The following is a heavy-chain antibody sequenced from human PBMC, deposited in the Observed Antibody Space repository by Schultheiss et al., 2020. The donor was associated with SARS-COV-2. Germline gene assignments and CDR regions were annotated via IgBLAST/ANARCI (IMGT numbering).Heavy chain of an antibody. J-gene: IGHJ6*02. CDR2: ISSSGSTI. CDR3: ARQGGYYYYYGMDV. D-gene: IGHD3-16*01. CDR1: GFTFSSYW. Sequence: GGSLRLSCAASGFTFSSYWMHWVRQAPGKGLEWVSYISSSGSTIYYADSVKGRFTISRDNAKNSLYLQMNSLRAEDTAVYYCARQGGYYYYYGMDVWGQGTTVTVSS. V-gene: IGHV3-48*04.